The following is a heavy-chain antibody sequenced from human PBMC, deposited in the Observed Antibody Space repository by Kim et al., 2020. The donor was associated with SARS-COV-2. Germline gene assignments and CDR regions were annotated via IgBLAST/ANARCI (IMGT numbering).Heavy chain of an antibody. J-gene: IGHJ4*02. V-gene: IGHV3-43*01. Sequence: KGRFTISRDNSKNSLYLQMNSLRTEDTALYYCAKDATNSGGYSYGYVFDYWGQGTLVTVSS. D-gene: IGHD5-18*01. CDR3: AKDATNSGGYSYGYVFDY.